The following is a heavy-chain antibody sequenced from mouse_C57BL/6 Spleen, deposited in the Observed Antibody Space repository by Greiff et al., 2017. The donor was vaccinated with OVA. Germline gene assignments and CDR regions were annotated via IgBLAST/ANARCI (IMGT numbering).Heavy chain of an antibody. V-gene: IGHV5-9*01. CDR3: ARHGYYYYGSQYYFDY. J-gene: IGHJ2*01. CDR2: ISGGGGNT. CDR1: GFTFSSYT. Sequence: EVKLVESGGGLVKPGGSLKLSCAASGFTFSSYTMSWVRQTPEKRLEWVATISGGGGNTYYPDSVKGRFTIARANAKNTLYLQMSSLRSEDTALYYCARHGYYYYGSQYYFDYWGQGTTLTVSS. D-gene: IGHD1-1*01.